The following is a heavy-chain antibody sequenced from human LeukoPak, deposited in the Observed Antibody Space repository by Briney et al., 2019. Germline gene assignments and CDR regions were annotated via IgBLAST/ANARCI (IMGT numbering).Heavy chain of an antibody. CDR3: ARDMPTGGTDY. V-gene: IGHV3-15*01. Sequence: GGSLRLSCAASGFTFSNAWMTWVRQAPGKGLEWVGHIKSKTDGGTTDYTAPVKGRFTISRDDSKNTLYLQMNSLKIEDTAVYYCARDMPTGGTDYWGQGTLVTVSS. CDR1: GFTFSNAW. D-gene: IGHD7-27*01. J-gene: IGHJ4*02. CDR2: IKSKTDGGTT.